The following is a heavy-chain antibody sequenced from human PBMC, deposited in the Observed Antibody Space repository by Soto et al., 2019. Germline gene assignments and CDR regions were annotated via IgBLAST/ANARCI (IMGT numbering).Heavy chain of an antibody. CDR3: TTQMLYYPRNYYDSSGGFDL. J-gene: IGHJ2*01. D-gene: IGHD3-22*01. CDR1: GFTFSNAW. Sequence: GGSLRLSCAASGFTFSNAWMSWVRQAPGKGLEWVGRIKSKTDGGTTDYAAPVKGRFTISRDDSKNTLYLQMNSLKTEDTAVYYCTTQMLYYPRNYYDSSGGFDLWGRGTLVTVSS. V-gene: IGHV3-15*01. CDR2: IKSKTDGGTT.